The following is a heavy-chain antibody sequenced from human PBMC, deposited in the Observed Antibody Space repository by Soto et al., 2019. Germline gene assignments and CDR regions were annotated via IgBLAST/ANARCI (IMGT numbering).Heavy chain of an antibody. CDR3: ARDLDGSGGDYTDY. V-gene: IGHV1-18*01. CDR2: ISTYNGNT. D-gene: IGHD3-10*01. Sequence: ASVTVSCKASGYIFITYGISWVRQAPGQGLEWMGRISTYNGNTNYAQNLQGRVTMTTDTSTSTAYMELRSLRSDDTAVYYCARDLDGSGGDYTDYLGQGTMVTVSS. CDR1: GYIFITYG. J-gene: IGHJ4*02.